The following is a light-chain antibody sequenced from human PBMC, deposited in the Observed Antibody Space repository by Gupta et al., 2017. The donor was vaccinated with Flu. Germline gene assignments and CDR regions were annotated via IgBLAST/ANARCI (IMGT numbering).Light chain of an antibody. Sequence: EIVMTQSPATLSVSPGERATLSCRASQSVSSNLAWYPQKPGQAPRLLIYGASTRATDIPARFSCSGSGTEFTLTISSLQSEDFAVYYCQQYNNWTLTWTFGQGTKVEIK. J-gene: IGKJ1*01. CDR3: QQYNNWTLTWT. V-gene: IGKV3-15*01. CDR2: GAS. CDR1: QSVSSN.